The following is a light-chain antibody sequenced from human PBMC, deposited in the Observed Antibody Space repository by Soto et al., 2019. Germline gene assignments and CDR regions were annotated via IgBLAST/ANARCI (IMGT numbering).Light chain of an antibody. Sequence: SYELTQPPSVSVAPGQTARVPCGGDNLGRISVHWYQQKPGQAPVLVVYDDGDRPSGIPERFSGSNAGNTATLTISSVEAGDEAEYFGQVWDDGSARVVFGGGPQLTVL. CDR2: DDG. CDR1: NLGRIS. J-gene: IGLJ2*01. V-gene: IGLV3-21*02. CDR3: QVWDDGSARVV.